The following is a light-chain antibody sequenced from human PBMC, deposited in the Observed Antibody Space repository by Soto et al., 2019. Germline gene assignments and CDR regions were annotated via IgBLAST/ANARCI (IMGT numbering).Light chain of an antibody. CDR1: SSDVGVYNY. CDR3: CSYEGRYTFV. J-gene: IGLJ1*01. V-gene: IGLV2-11*01. Sequence: QSVLTQPRSVSGSPGQSVTISCTGTSSDVGVYNYVSWYQQYPGKAPKIMIYDVSKRPSGVPDRFSGSKSDNTASLTISGLQDEDEADYYRCSYEGRYTFVFVIGTKVTV. CDR2: DVS.